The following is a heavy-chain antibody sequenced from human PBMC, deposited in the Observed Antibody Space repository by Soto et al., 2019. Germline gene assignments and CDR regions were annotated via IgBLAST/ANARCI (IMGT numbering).Heavy chain of an antibody. Sequence: QVQLVQSGAEVKKPGSSVKVSCKASGGTFSSYAISWVRQAPGQGLEWMGGIIPIFGTANYAQKFQGRVTITADESTSTAYMELSSLRSEDTAVYYCAILGQGRAVAAPGTYGMDVWGQGTTVTVSS. D-gene: IGHD6-19*01. V-gene: IGHV1-69*01. CDR2: IIPIFGTA. CDR1: GGTFSSYA. CDR3: AILGQGRAVAAPGTYGMDV. J-gene: IGHJ6*02.